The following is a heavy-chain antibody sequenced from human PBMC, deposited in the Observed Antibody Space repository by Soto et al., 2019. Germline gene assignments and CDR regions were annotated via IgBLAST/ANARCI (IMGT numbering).Heavy chain of an antibody. V-gene: IGHV3-30-3*01. J-gene: IGHJ4*02. D-gene: IGHD3-22*01. CDR1: GFTFSSYA. Sequence: GGSLRLSCGASGFTFSSYAMHWVRQAPGKGLEWVAVISYDGSNKYYADSVKGRFTISRDNSKNTLYLQMNSLRAEDTAVYYCARAGYYDSSLLDYWGQGTLVTVSS. CDR2: ISYDGSNK. CDR3: ARAGYYDSSLLDY.